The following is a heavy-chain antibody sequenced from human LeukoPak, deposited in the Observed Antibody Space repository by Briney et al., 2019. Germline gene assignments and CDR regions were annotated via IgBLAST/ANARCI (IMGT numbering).Heavy chain of an antibody. CDR2: IYPGDTNT. V-gene: IGHV5-51*01. CDR1: GYSFPTYW. D-gene: IGHD5-12*01. J-gene: IGHJ4*02. Sequence: KTGEPLKISRKGSGYSFPTYWIGWLRQMPGKGLEWMGIIYPGDTNTIYSPSFEGQVTISADKSISTAYLQWSSLKASDTAMYYCARHDSALPYSAGDFARWPDYWGQGTLVTVSS. CDR3: ARHDSALPYSAGDFARWPDY.